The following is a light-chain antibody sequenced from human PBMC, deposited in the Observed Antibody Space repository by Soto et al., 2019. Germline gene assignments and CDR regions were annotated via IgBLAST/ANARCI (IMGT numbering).Light chain of an antibody. Sequence: QLVLTQPPSVSGAPGQRVTISCTGSSSNIGAGYDVHWYQQLPGTAPKLLIYGNTNRPSRVPDRFSGSKSGTSASLAITGLQAEDEADYYCQSYDSRLTGHVVFGGGTKLTVL. CDR2: GNT. CDR1: SSNIGAGYD. V-gene: IGLV1-40*01. J-gene: IGLJ2*01. CDR3: QSYDSRLTGHVV.